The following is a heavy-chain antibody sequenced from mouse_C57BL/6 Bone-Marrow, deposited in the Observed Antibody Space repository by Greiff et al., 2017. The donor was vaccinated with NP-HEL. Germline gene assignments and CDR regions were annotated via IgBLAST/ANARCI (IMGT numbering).Heavy chain of an antibody. CDR1: GYTFTSYW. D-gene: IGHD1-1*01. CDR2: IHPNSGST. J-gene: IGHJ4*01. CDR3: ARRTYYYGSSYRGAMDY. V-gene: IGHV1-64*01. Sequence: VQLQQPGAELVKPGASVKLSCTASGYTFTSYWMHWVKQRPGQGLEWIGMIHPNSGSTNYNAKFKSKATLTVDKSSSTAYMQLSSLTSEDSAVYYCARRTYYYGSSYRGAMDYWGQGTSVTVSS.